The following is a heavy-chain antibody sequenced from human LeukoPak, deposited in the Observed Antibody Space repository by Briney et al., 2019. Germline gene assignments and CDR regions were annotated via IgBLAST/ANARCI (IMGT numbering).Heavy chain of an antibody. CDR1: GFTFSSYW. CDR2: ISYDGSNK. D-gene: IGHD1-26*01. V-gene: IGHV3-30*18. CDR3: AKVSAGMGDVDY. Sequence: GGSLRLSCAASGFTFSSYWTTWVRQAPGKGLEWVAVISYDGSNKYYADSVKGRFTISRDNSKNTLYLQMNSLRVEDTAVYYCAKVSAGMGDVDYWGQGTLVTVSS. J-gene: IGHJ4*02.